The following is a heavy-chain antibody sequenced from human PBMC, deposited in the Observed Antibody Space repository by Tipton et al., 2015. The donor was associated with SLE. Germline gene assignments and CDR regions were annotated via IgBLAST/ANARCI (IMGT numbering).Heavy chain of an antibody. CDR2: INHSGST. CDR3: ARGQDDCRGERCYSMGGY. D-gene: IGHD2-15*01. CDR1: GGSFSGYY. V-gene: IGHV4-34*01. J-gene: IGHJ4*02. Sequence: TLSLTCAVYGGSFSGYYWSWIRQPPGKGLEWIGEINHSGSTNYNPSLKSRVTIAVDTSKKQLSLKVTSVTAADTAVYYCARGQDDCRGERCYSMGGYWGQGTQVTVSS.